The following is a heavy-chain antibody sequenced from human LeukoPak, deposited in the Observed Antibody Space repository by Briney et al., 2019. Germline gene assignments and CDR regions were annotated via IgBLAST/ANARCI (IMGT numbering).Heavy chain of an antibody. V-gene: IGHV1-69*01. D-gene: IGHD5-24*01. Sequence: ASVKVSCKASGGTFSSYAISWVRQAPGQGLEWMGGIIPIFGTANYAQKFQGRVTITADESTSTAYMELSSLRSEDTAAYYCGVGDGYDYYFDYWGQGALVTVSS. CDR2: IIPIFGTA. CDR3: GVGDGYDYYFDY. J-gene: IGHJ4*02. CDR1: GGTFSSYA.